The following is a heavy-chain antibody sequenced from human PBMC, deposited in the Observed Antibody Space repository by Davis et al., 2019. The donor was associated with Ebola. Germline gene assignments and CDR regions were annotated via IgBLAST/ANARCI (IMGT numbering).Heavy chain of an antibody. Sequence: GESLKISCAASGFTFSSYGMHWVRQAPGKGLEWVAVIWYDGSNKYYADSVKGRFTISRDNSKNTLYLQMNSLRAEDTAVYYCAREGSNDIIYYSWLDPWGQGTLVTVSS. V-gene: IGHV3-33*01. CDR3: AREGSNDIIYYSWLDP. J-gene: IGHJ5*02. D-gene: IGHD4-11*01. CDR1: GFTFSSYG. CDR2: IWYDGSNK.